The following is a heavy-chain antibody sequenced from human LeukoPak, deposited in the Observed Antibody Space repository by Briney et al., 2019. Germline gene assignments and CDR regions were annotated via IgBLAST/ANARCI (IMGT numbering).Heavy chain of an antibody. D-gene: IGHD3-22*01. J-gene: IGHJ3*01. CDR2: INLDESRP. CDR1: GVTLHDYG. V-gene: IGHV3-20*01. Sequence: GGSLTLACVGFGVTLHDYGMTRVRQTPGKGVEGVSEINLDESRPAYSDSLKGRFTASRDNATNPLYLQMNSLRAEDTALYHCARRYYDSRGYYFAFDLWGQGTMVTVSS. CDR3: ARRYYDSRGYYFAFDL.